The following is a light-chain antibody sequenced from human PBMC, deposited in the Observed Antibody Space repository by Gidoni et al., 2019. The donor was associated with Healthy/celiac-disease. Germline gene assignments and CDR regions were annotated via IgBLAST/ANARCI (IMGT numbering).Light chain of an antibody. CDR3: QQSYSTPPIT. CDR2: TAS. V-gene: IGKV1-39*01. J-gene: IGKJ3*01. Sequence: DIQRTQSPSSLSASVGDRVTITCRARHGISSYINWYQQKPGKAPKLLIYTASRLQSGVPSRFSGSGSGTDFTLSISTLQPGDFATYYYQQSYSTPPITFGHGTKVDIK. CDR1: HGISSY.